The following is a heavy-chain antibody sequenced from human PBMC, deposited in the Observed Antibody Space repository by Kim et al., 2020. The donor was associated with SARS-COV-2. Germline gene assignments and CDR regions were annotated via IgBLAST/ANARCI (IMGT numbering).Heavy chain of an antibody. V-gene: IGHV1-2*02. CDR3: ARNPIAAAGTGISNWFDP. J-gene: IGHJ5*02. Sequence: ASVKVSCKASGYTFTGYYMHWVRQAPGQGLEWMGWINPNSGGTNYAQKFQGRVTMTRDTSISTAYMELSRLRSDDTAVYYCARNPIAAAGTGISNWFDPWGQGTLVTVSS. CDR2: INPNSGGT. CDR1: GYTFTGYY. D-gene: IGHD6-13*01.